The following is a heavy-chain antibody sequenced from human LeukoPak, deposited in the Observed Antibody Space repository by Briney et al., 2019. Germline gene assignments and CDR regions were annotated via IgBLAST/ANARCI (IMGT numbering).Heavy chain of an antibody. CDR2: INPNSGGA. CDR1: GYTFTSYF. CDR3: ARPTNNYGDAFDY. J-gene: IGHJ4*02. Sequence: ASVKVSCKASGYTFTSYFMHWVRQAPGQGLEWMGRINPNSGGANYAQKFQGRVTMTRDTSISTAYMELSRLRSDDTAVYYCARPTNNYGDAFDYWGQGTLVTVSS. V-gene: IGHV1-2*06. D-gene: IGHD4-17*01.